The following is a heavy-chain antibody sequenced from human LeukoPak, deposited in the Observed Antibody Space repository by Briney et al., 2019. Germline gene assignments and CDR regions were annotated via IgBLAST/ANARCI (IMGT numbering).Heavy chain of an antibody. CDR2: IWYDGSNI. CDR3: VRELPPVVQYYFDH. V-gene: IGHV3-33*01. Sequence: PGGSLRLSCAASGFTFSDYGMHWVRQAPGKGLEWVAVIWYDGSNIYYADSVKGRFAISRDNSRSTLYLQMNSLRAEDTAVYYCVRELPPVVQYYFDHWGPGTLVTVSS. J-gene: IGHJ4*02. D-gene: IGHD2-21*01. CDR1: GFTFSDYG.